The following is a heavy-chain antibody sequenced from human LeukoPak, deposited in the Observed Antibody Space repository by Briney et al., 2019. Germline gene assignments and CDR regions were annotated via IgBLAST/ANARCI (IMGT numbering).Heavy chain of an antibody. Sequence: PGGSLRLSCSASGFTFSSYEMNWVRQAPGKGLEWVSSISSRGGTIYYADSVRGRFTSSRDNAKNSLYLQMNSLRAEDPALYYCAKERGSMVRGVIGLGAFDIWGQGTMVTVSS. J-gene: IGHJ3*02. D-gene: IGHD3-10*01. CDR3: AKERGSMVRGVIGLGAFDI. CDR2: ISSRGGTI. V-gene: IGHV3-48*03. CDR1: GFTFSSYE.